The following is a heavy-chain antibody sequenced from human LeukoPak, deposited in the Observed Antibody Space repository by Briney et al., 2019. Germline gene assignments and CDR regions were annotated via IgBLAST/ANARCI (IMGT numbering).Heavy chain of an antibody. CDR3: AKVPPMPTHAVYYFDY. V-gene: IGHV3-30*02. CDR1: GFIFNSYG. CDR2: IRYDGSNK. J-gene: IGHJ4*02. Sequence: GGSLRLSCAASGFIFNSYGMHWVRQAPGKGLEWVAFIRYDGSNKYYADSVKGRFTISRDNSKNTLYLQMNSLSAEDTAVYYCAKVPPMPTHAVYYFDYWGQGTLVTVSS. D-gene: IGHD2-2*01.